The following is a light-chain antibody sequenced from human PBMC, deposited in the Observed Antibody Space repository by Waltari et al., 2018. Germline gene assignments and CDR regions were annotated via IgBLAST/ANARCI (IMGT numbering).Light chain of an antibody. V-gene: IGKV3-20*01. CDR2: GAS. J-gene: IGKJ2*01. CDR1: QRLTKNY. Sequence: VLTQSPGTLSLSPGERAPLSCRASQRLTKNYLAWYQQKPGQAPRLLIYGASSRAAGIPERFSGSGSGTDFTLTISRLEPEDFGVYYCQQYGSSILYTFGQGTKLEIK. CDR3: QQYGSSILYT.